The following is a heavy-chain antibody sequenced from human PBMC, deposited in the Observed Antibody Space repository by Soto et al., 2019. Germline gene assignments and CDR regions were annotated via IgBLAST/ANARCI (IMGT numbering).Heavy chain of an antibody. CDR1: GGTFSSYA. J-gene: IGHJ5*02. CDR3: AGVTAMVRGVIDNWFDP. CDR2: IIPMYGPA. D-gene: IGHD3-10*01. V-gene: IGHV1-69*01. Sequence: QVPLVQSGAEVKKPGSSVTVSCKASGGTFSSYAIHWVRQAPGQGLEWMGGIIPMYGPAKYAQRFQGRVTITADESTTTVYVELTSLTSQDTAVYYCAGVTAMVRGVIDNWFDPWGHGTLVTVSS.